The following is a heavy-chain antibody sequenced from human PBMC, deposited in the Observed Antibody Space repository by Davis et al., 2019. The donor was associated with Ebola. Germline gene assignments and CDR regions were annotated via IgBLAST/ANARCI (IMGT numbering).Heavy chain of an antibody. D-gene: IGHD3-22*01. CDR3: ARQGYYESYGLDV. J-gene: IGHJ6*02. CDR1: GFTFDDYA. Sequence: GGSLRLSCAASGFTFDDYAMHWVRQAPGKGLEWVSGISWNSGSIGYADSVKGRFTISRDNAKNSLYLQMNSLRAEDTAVYYCARQGYYESYGLDVWGQGTTVTVSS. V-gene: IGHV3-9*01. CDR2: ISWNSGSI.